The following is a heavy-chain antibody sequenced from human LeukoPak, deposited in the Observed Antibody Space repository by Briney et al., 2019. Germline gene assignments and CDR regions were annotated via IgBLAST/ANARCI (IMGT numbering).Heavy chain of an antibody. CDR2: ISGSGGST. V-gene: IGHV3-23*01. CDR3: ATFLRFSKGYMDV. CDR1: GFTFSSYA. D-gene: IGHD3-3*01. J-gene: IGHJ6*03. Sequence: GGSLRLSCAASGFTFSSYAMSWVRQAPGKGLEWLSTISGSGGSTHYADSVKGRFTISRDNSKNTLYLQMNSLRAEDTAVYYCATFLRFSKGYMDVWGKGTTVTVSS.